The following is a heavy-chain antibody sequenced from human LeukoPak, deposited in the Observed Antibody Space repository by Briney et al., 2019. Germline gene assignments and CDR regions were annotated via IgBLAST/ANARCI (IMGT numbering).Heavy chain of an antibody. J-gene: IGHJ4*02. D-gene: IGHD1-1*01. CDR3: ARNENGCFDY. Sequence: PGASVTVSCKASGYTFTSYGISWVRQAPGQGLKWMGWIIVYNGNTNYAQKLQGRVTMTTDTSTSTAYMELRSLRSDDTAVYYCARNENGCFDYWGQGPLVTVSS. V-gene: IGHV1-18*01. CDR1: GYTFTSYG. CDR2: IIVYNGNT.